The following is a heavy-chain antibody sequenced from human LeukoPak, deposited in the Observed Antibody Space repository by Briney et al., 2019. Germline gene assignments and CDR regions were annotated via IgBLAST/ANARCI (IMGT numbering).Heavy chain of an antibody. Sequence: PGGSLRLSCAASGFTFSSYSMNWVRQAPGKGLEWVSYISSSSSSIYYADSVKGRFTISRDNAKNSLYLQMNSLRAEDTAVYYCARVRVINDYGDYSFDSWGQGTLVTVSS. J-gene: IGHJ4*02. CDR2: ISSSSSSI. CDR1: GFTFSSYS. CDR3: ARVRVINDYGDYSFDS. V-gene: IGHV3-48*04. D-gene: IGHD4-17*01.